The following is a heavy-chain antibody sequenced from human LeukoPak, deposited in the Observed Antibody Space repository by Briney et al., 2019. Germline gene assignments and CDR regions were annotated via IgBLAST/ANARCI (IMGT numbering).Heavy chain of an antibody. D-gene: IGHD3-16*02. V-gene: IGHV4-30-4*08. J-gene: IGHJ4*02. Sequence: SETLSLACTVSGGSISSGDYYWSWIRQPPGKGLEWIGYIHYSGSTYYNPSLKSRVTISVDTSKNQFSLKLSSVTAADTAVYYCARELPYYDYVWGSYRISDYWGQGTLVTVSS. CDR3: ARELPYYDYVWGSYRISDY. CDR1: GGSISSGDYY. CDR2: IHYSGST.